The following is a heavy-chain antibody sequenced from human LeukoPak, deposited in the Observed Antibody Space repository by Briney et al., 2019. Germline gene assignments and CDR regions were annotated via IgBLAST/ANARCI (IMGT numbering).Heavy chain of an antibody. CDR1: GYTFTAYY. D-gene: IGHD6-19*01. J-gene: IGHJ4*02. Sequence: ASVKVSCKASGYTFTAYYMHWVRQAPGQGLEWMGWINPNSGGTNYAQKFQGRVTMTRDTSITTAYMELSRLRSDDPAVYYCARRYSSAWYASDYWGQGTLVTVSS. CDR2: INPNSGGT. CDR3: ARRYSSAWYASDY. V-gene: IGHV1-2*02.